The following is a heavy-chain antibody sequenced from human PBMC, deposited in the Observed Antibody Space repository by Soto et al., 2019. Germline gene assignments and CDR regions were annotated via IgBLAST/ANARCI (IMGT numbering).Heavy chain of an antibody. CDR2: INAGNGNT. CDR1: GYTFTSYA. V-gene: IGHV1-3*01. CDR3: ARSYYDFWSGRYYYGMDV. Sequence: ASVKVSCKASGYTFTSYAMHWVRQAPGQRLEWMGWINAGNGNTKYSQKFQGRVTITRDTPASTAYMELSSLRSEDTAVYYCARSYYDFWSGRYYYGMDVWGQGTTVTVSS. D-gene: IGHD3-3*01. J-gene: IGHJ6*02.